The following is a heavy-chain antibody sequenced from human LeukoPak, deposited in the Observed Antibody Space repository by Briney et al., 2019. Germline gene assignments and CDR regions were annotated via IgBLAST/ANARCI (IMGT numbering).Heavy chain of an antibody. CDR2: IKSKADGGTT. Sequence: GGSLRLSCAASGFTFSSYAMSWVRQAPGKGLEWVGRIKSKADGGTTDYAAPVKGRFTISRDDSKNTLFLHMNSLKTEDTALYYCTTGHIYGSGSYYNPNWFDPWGQGTLVTVSS. J-gene: IGHJ5*02. D-gene: IGHD3-10*01. V-gene: IGHV3-15*01. CDR1: GFTFSSYA. CDR3: TTGHIYGSGSYYNPNWFDP.